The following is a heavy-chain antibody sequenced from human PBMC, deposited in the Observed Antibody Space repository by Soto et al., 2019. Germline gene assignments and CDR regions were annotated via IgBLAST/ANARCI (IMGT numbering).Heavy chain of an antibody. J-gene: IGHJ4*02. V-gene: IGHV3-30-3*01. D-gene: IGHD3-3*01. CDR2: ISYDGSNK. CDR1: GFTFSSCA. CDR3: ARDKRDLRFLEWSYYFDS. Sequence: PGGSLRLSCAASGFTFSSCAIHWVRQAPGKGLEWVALISYDGSNKYYADSVKGRFTISRDNSKNTLYLQMNSLRAEDTAVYYCARDKRDLRFLEWSYYFDSWGQGTLVTVS.